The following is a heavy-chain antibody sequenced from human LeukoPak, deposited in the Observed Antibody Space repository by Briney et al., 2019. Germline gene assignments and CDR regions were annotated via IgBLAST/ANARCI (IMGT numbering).Heavy chain of an antibody. CDR3: ARVSHYDSSGGDY. V-gene: IGHV3-23*01. Sequence: GGSLTLSCAASGFTFSNYAMSWVRQAPGKGLEWVSTISGSGVSTYYADSVKGQFTISRDNSKNTLYLQMNSLRAEDTAVYYCARVSHYDSSGGDYWGQGTLVTVSS. CDR1: GFTFSNYA. D-gene: IGHD3-22*01. CDR2: ISGSGVST. J-gene: IGHJ4*02.